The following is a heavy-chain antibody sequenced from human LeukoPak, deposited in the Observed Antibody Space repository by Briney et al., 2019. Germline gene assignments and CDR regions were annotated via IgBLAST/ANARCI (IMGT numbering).Heavy chain of an antibody. CDR2: ISGSGGPI. CDR3: ARQIAYYYDSSGYYTTDY. J-gene: IGHJ4*02. V-gene: IGHV3-23*01. Sequence: GGSLRLSCVASGFTFSNYAMSWVRQAPGKGLEWVSTISGSGGPIYYADSVKGRFTISRDNYKNTLYMQMNSLRAEDTAVYYCARQIAYYYDSSGYYTTDYWGQGTLVTVSS. CDR1: GFTFSNYA. D-gene: IGHD3-22*01.